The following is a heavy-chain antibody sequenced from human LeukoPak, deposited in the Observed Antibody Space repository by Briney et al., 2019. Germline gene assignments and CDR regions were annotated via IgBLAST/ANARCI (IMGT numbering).Heavy chain of an antibody. J-gene: IGHJ4*02. V-gene: IGHV1-2*02. CDR1: GYTFTGYY. D-gene: IGHD2-2*01. CDR3: ARVGRYCSSTSCYLGDY. CDR2: INPNSGGT. Sequence: ASVKVSCKASGYTFTGYYMHWVRQAPGQGLEWMGWINPNSGGTTYAQKFQGRVTMTRDTSISTAYMELSRLRSDDTAVYYCARVGRYCSSTSCYLGDYWGQGTLVTVSS.